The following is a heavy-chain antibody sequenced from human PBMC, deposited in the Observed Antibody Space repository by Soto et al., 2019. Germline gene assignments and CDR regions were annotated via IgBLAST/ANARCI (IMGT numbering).Heavy chain of an antibody. D-gene: IGHD6-19*01. V-gene: IGHV3-9*01. J-gene: IGHJ4*02. CDR1: GFTFDDYA. Sequence: GGSLRLSCAASGFTFDDYAMHWVRQAPGKGLEWVSGISWNSGSIGYADSVKGRFTISRDNAKNSLYLQMNSLRAEDTALYYCAKDGSSGPRYWGQGTLVTVSS. CDR3: AKDGSSGPRY. CDR2: ISWNSGSI.